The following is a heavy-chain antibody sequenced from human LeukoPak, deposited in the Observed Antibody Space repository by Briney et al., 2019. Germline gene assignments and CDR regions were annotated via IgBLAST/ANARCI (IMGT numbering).Heavy chain of an antibody. CDR2: INPTSGGT. CDR1: GYTFTGYY. J-gene: IGHJ4*02. Sequence: ASVKVSCKASGYTFTGYYMHWVRQAPGQGLEWMGWINPTSGGTNYAQKFQGWVTMTRDTSISTAYMELSRLRSDDTAVYYCARLYSSSWYGNYFDYWGQGTLVTVSS. V-gene: IGHV1-2*04. D-gene: IGHD6-13*01. CDR3: ARLYSSSWYGNYFDY.